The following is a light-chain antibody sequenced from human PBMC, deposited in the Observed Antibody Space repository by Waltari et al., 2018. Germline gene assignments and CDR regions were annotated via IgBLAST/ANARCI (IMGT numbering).Light chain of an antibody. CDR3: QVWDSSSGYV. J-gene: IGLJ1*01. CDR1: NTARKN. V-gene: IGLV3-21*02. Sequence: SYVLTQPPSVSVAPGQTSKVSCGAANTARKNVHWYQQRPGQAPVLAVYDDRDWPSGIPDRFSGSNFGNTATLTISRVEAEDEADYYCQVWDSSSGYVFGTGTKVTVL. CDR2: DDR.